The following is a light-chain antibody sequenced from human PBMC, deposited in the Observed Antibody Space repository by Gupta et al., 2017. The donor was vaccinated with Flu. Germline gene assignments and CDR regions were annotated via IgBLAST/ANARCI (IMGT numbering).Light chain of an antibody. CDR2: GAS. J-gene: IGKJ1*01. Sequence: GTLSLSPGETVTLSCRASQSVTSDYLAWYQQKPGQSPRLLIYGASNRATGIPDRFRGVGSGTDFSLSISRLEPEDFAVYYCQQYGMSPKTFGQGTKVEVK. CDR3: QQYGMSPKT. CDR1: QSVTSDY. V-gene: IGKV3-20*01.